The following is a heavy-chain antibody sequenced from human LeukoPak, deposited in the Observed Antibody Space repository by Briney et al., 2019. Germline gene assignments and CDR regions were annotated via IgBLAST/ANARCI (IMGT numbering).Heavy chain of an antibody. CDR1: GLALSSYA. CDR2: ISGSGGNT. CDR3: AKYDSSSYNYINFDY. J-gene: IGHJ4*02. Sequence: GGSLRLSCIASGLALSSYAMSWVRQAPGKGLEWVSAISGSGGNTYYADSVKGRFTISRDNSKNTLYLQMNSLGAEDTALYYCAKYDSSSYNYINFDYWGQGTLVTVSS. D-gene: IGHD3-22*01. V-gene: IGHV3-23*01.